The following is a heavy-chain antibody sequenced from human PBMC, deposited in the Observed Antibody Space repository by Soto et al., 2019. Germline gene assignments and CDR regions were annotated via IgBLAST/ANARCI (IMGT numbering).Heavy chain of an antibody. CDR2: IYPGDSDT. D-gene: IGHD2-2*01. Sequence: GESLKISCKGSGYSFTSYWIGWVRQMPGKGLEWMGIIYPGDSDTRYSPSFQGQVTISADKSISTAYLQWSSLKASDTAMYYCARGKLGYCSSTSCYSGDTFDIWGQGTMVTVSS. CDR1: GYSFTSYW. J-gene: IGHJ3*02. V-gene: IGHV5-51*01. CDR3: ARGKLGYCSSTSCYSGDTFDI.